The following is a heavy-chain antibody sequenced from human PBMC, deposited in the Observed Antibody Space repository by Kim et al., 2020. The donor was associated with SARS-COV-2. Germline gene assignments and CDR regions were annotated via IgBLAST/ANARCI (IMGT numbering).Heavy chain of an antibody. D-gene: IGHD3-22*01. J-gene: IGHJ5*02. Sequence: ASVKVSCKASGYTFTSYALNWVRQAPGQGLEWMGWINTNTGNPTYAQGFTGRFVFSLDTSVRTAYLQITSLKAEDTAFYYCAREGGYSNGWNQATSWGQGTLVTVYS. CDR3: AREGGYSNGWNQATS. CDR2: INTNTGNP. CDR1: GYTFTSYA. V-gene: IGHV7-4-1*02.